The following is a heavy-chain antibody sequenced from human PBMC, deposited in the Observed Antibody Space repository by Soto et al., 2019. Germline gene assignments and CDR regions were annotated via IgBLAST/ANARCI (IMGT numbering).Heavy chain of an antibody. CDR3: AKGRGRVVVTAMAFYYYGMDV. D-gene: IGHD2-21*02. J-gene: IGHJ6*02. Sequence: EVQLLESGGGLVQPGGSLRLSCAASGFTFSSYAMSWVRQAPGKGLEWVSAISGSGGSTYYADSVKGRFTISRDNSKNTLYLQMNSLRAEDTAVYYCAKGRGRVVVTAMAFYYYGMDVWGQGTTVTVSS. CDR1: GFTFSSYA. CDR2: ISGSGGST. V-gene: IGHV3-23*01.